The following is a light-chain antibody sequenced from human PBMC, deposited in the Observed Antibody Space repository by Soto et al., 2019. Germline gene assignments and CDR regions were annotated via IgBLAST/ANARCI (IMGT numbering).Light chain of an antibody. CDR3: QQRKNWPPIT. CDR1: QNVDKF. CDR2: DSS. V-gene: IGKV3-11*01. J-gene: IGKJ5*01. Sequence: EIELTQSTATLSLSPGETATLSCRASQNVDKFLAWYQQRPGQPPRLLIFDSSNRATGVPVRFSGSGSGTVFTLTIGRLEPEDSAVYYCQQRKNWPPITFGQGTRLEIK.